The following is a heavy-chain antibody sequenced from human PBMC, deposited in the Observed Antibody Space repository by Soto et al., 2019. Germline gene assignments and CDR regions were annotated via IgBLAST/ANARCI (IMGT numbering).Heavy chain of an antibody. D-gene: IGHD6-19*01. CDR2: IYYSGST. J-gene: IGHJ4*02. CDR1: GGSISSYY. Sequence: SETLSLTCTVSGGSISSYYWSWIRQPPGKGLEWIGYIYYSGSTNYNPSLKSRVTISVDTSKNQFSLKLSSVTAADTAVYYCARAPSSGWRYYFDYWGQGTLVTVSS. V-gene: IGHV4-59*01. CDR3: ARAPSSGWRYYFDY.